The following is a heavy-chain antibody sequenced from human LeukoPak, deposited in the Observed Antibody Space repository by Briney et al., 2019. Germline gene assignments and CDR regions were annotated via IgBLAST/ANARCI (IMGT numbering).Heavy chain of an antibody. J-gene: IGHJ6*04. D-gene: IGHD3-10*02. CDR3: AELGITMIGGV. CDR2: IRSYSSYI. V-gene: IGHV3-21*01. Sequence: GGSLRLSCAASGFTLDNYNFNWVRQAPGKGLECVASIRSYSSYIHYADSVKGRFTISRDNAKNSLYLQMNSLRAEDTAVYYCAELGITMIGGVWGKGTTVTISS. CDR1: GFTLDNYN.